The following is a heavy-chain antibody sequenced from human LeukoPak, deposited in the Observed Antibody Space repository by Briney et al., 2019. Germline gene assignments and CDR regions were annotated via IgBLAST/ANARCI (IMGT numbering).Heavy chain of an antibody. Sequence: GRSLRLSCAASGFTFSSYAMSWVRQAPGKGLEWVSAISGSGGSTYYADSVKGRFTISRDNSKNTLYLQMNSLRAEDTAVYYCAKANEYYYDSSGYYYDYFDYWGQGTLVTVSS. V-gene: IGHV3-23*01. CDR3: AKANEYYYDSSGYYYDYFDY. D-gene: IGHD3-22*01. CDR1: GFTFSSYA. J-gene: IGHJ4*02. CDR2: ISGSGGST.